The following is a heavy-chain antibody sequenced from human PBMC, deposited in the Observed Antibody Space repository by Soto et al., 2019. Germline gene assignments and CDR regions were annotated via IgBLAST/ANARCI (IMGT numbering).Heavy chain of an antibody. CDR3: ARDRDGGTYTYFDN. J-gene: IGHJ4*02. Sequence: QVQLVESGGGVVQPGRSLRLSCAASGFIFSAFGIHWVRQAPGKGLEWVAFLSHDGSNKYYADSVRGRFSISRDNSKNTVYLQMNSLRADDTAVYYCARDRDGGTYTYFDNWGQGTRATVSS. V-gene: IGHV3-30*03. CDR1: GFIFSAFG. CDR2: LSHDGSNK. D-gene: IGHD1-26*01.